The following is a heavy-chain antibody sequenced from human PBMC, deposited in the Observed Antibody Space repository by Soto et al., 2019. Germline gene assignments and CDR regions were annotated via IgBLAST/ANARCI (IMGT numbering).Heavy chain of an antibody. CDR3: AKDELEPNYYYYYMDV. CDR2: ISGSGGST. J-gene: IGHJ6*03. CDR1: GFTFSSYA. V-gene: IGHV3-23*01. D-gene: IGHD1-1*01. Sequence: GGSLRLSCAASGFTFSSYAMSWVRQAPGKGLEWVSAISGSGGSTYYAGSVKGRFTISRDNSKNTLYLQMNSLRAEDTAVYYCAKDELEPNYYYYYMDVSGKGTTVTVSS.